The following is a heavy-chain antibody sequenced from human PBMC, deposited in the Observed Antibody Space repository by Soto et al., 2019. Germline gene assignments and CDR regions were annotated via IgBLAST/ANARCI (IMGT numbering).Heavy chain of an antibody. D-gene: IGHD3-16*01. CDR2: IYYSGST. CDR1: GGSVSRGNYY. CDR3: ARHFGWFDP. J-gene: IGHJ5*02. Sequence: SETLSLTCTVSGGSVSRGNYYWSWIRQPPGKGLEWIGYIYYSGSTYYNPSLKSRVTISVDTSKNQFSLKLSSVTAADTAVYYCARHFGWFDPWGQGTLVTVSS. V-gene: IGHV4-30-4*01.